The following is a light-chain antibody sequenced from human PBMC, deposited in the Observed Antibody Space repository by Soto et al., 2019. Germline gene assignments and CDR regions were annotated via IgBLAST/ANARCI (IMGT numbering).Light chain of an antibody. J-gene: IGKJ1*01. CDR2: GAS. Sequence: EIVMTQSQATLSVSPGERATLSCRASQSVSSNLAWYQQKPGQAPRLLIYGASTRATGIPARFSGSGSGTEFTLTISSLQAEEFAVYYCQQYNNWSPWTFGKGTKVEIK. CDR1: QSVSSN. V-gene: IGKV3-15*01. CDR3: QQYNNWSPWT.